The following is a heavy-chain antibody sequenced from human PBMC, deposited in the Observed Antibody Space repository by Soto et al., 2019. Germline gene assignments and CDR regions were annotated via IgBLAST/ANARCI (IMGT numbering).Heavy chain of an antibody. J-gene: IGHJ6*02. CDR1: GGTFSSYA. CDR3: ARNGDNNYGGNWNYYYYGMDV. D-gene: IGHD4-17*01. Sequence: GASVKVSCKASGGTFSSYAISWVRQAPGQGLEWMGGIIPIFGTANYAQKFQGRVTITADESTSTAYMELSSLRSEDTAVYYCARNGDNNYGGNWNYYYYGMDVWGQGTTVTSP. CDR2: IIPIFGTA. V-gene: IGHV1-69*13.